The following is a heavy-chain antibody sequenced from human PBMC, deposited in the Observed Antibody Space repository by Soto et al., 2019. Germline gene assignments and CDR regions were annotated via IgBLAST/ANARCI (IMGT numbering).Heavy chain of an antibody. D-gene: IGHD4-17*01. Sequence: QVQLVESGGGVVQPGRSLRLSCAAAGFTFSSYGMHWVRQAPGKGLELVAVISYHGNDKYYADSVKGRFTISRDNFKSTLYPQMSSLRAEDTAIYFCAKDLLHNTVTTCGTWGQGALVTGSS. J-gene: IGHJ5*02. CDR2: ISYHGNDK. CDR1: GFTFSSYG. V-gene: IGHV3-30*18. CDR3: AKDLLHNTVTTCGT.